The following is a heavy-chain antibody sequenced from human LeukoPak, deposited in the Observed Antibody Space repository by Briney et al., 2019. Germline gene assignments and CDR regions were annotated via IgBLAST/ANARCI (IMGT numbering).Heavy chain of an antibody. J-gene: IGHJ4*02. CDR2: IIPIFGTA. CDR3: ARTRSGGFDY. Sequence: EASVKVSCKASGGTFSSYAISWVRQAPGQGLEWMGRIIPIFGTANYAQKFQGRVTITTDESTSTAYMELSSLRSEDTAAYYCARTRSGGFDYWGQGTLVTVSS. CDR1: GGTFSSYA. V-gene: IGHV1-69*05. D-gene: IGHD2-15*01.